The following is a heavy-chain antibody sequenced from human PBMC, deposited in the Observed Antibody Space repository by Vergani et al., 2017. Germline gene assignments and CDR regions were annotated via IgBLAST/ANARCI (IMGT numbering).Heavy chain of an antibody. CDR3: ARLRSGRAYYYYFYMDV. V-gene: IGHV1-8*02. Sequence: QVQLVQSGAEVKKPGASVKVSCKASGYTFTSYDINWVRQATGQGLEWMGWMNPNSGNTGYAQKFQGRVTMTRNTSISTAYMELSSLRSEDTAVYYCARLRSGRAYYYYFYMDVWGKGTTVTVSS. CDR2: MNPNSGNT. CDR1: GYTFTSYD. J-gene: IGHJ6*03. D-gene: IGHD3-10*01.